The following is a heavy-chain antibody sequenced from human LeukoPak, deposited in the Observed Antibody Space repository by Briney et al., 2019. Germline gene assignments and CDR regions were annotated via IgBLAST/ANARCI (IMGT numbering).Heavy chain of an antibody. CDR2: ISSSSSYV. CDR3: ACSIAADPFDY. CDR1: GFTFSSYS. J-gene: IGHJ4*02. D-gene: IGHD6-25*01. V-gene: IGHV3-21*01. Sequence: GGSLRHSCAASGFTFSSYSMNWVRQAPGKGLKWVSCISSSSSYVYYADSVKGRFTISRDNAKNSLYLQMNSLRAEDTAVYYCACSIAADPFDYWGQGTLVTVSS.